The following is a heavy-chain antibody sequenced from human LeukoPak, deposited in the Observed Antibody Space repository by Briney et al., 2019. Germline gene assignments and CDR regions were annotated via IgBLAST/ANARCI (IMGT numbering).Heavy chain of an antibody. CDR1: GGSFSGYY. CDR3: ARKGYSSPFDY. J-gene: IGHJ4*02. V-gene: IGHV4-34*01. Sequence: SETLSLTCAVYGGSFSGYYWSWIRQPPGKGLGWIGEINHSGSTNYNPSLKSRVTISVDTSKNQFSLKLSSVTAADTAVYYCARKGYSSPFDYWGQGTLVTVSS. CDR2: INHSGST. D-gene: IGHD6-13*01.